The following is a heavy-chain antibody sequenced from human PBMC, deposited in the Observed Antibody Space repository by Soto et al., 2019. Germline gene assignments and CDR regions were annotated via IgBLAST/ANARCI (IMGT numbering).Heavy chain of an antibody. V-gene: IGHV3-48*03. D-gene: IGHD3-22*01. CDR1: GFTFSSYE. J-gene: IGHJ4*02. Sequence: GGSLRLSRAASGFTFSSYERNWVRQAPGKGLEWVSYISSSGSTIYYADSVKGRFTISRDNARNSLYLQMNSLRAEDTAVYYCARSHDSSGYTDYWGQGTLVTVYS. CDR3: ARSHDSSGYTDY. CDR2: ISSSGSTI.